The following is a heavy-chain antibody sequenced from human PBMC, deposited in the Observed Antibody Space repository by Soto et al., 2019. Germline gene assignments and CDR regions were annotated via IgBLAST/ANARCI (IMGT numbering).Heavy chain of an antibody. V-gene: IGHV1-8*01. CDR3: ARGSTYYDILTGYYPYYYYYYMDV. D-gene: IGHD3-9*01. CDR1: GYTFTIYY. Sequence: ASVKVSCKASGYTFTIYYINWVRQATGQGLEWMGWMNPNSGNTGYAQKFQGRVTMTRNTSISTAYMELSSLRSEDTAVYYCARGSTYYDILTGYYPYYYYYYMDVWGKGTTVTVSS. CDR2: MNPNSGNT. J-gene: IGHJ6*03.